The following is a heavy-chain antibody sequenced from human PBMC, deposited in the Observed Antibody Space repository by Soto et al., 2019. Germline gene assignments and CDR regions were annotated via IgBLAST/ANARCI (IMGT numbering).Heavy chain of an antibody. CDR2: IIPIFGTA. CDR3: ARVPLTHYYDSSGYYEDY. Sequence: SLKVSCKASGSTFSSYAISWVRQAPGQGLEWMGGIIPIFGTANYAQKFQGRVTITADKSTSTAYMELSSLRSEDTAVYYCARVPLTHYYDSSGYYEDYWGQGTLVTVSS. CDR1: GSTFSSYA. D-gene: IGHD3-22*01. J-gene: IGHJ4*02. V-gene: IGHV1-69*06.